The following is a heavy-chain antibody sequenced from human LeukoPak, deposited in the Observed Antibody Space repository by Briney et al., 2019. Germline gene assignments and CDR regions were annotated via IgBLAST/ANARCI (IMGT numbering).Heavy chain of an antibody. Sequence: GGSLRLSCAASGFTFRCYWMTWVRQAPGKGLEWVANINQDGTEKYYVDSVKGRFTISRDNAKRSLYLQMNNLRADDTAVYYCARDSSAERGQQLANWGQGTLVTVSS. V-gene: IGHV3-7*04. D-gene: IGHD6-13*01. CDR3: ARDSSAERGQQLAN. CDR2: INQDGTEK. CDR1: GFTFRCYW. J-gene: IGHJ4*02.